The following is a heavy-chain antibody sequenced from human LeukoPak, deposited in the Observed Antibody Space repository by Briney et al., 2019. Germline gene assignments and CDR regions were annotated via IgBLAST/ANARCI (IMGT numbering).Heavy chain of an antibody. CDR2: IIHSGST. J-gene: IGHJ4*02. CDR3: ARAPCGGDCYSDY. CDR1: GGSFSGYY. V-gene: IGHV4-34*12. Sequence: ETPCLTCAVYGGSFSGYYWSWIGQPPGKGLEWIGEIIHSGSTNYNTSLHSRVAISVDTSKNQFSLKLSSVTAADTAVYYCARAPCGGDCYSDYWGQGALVSVSS. D-gene: IGHD2-21*02.